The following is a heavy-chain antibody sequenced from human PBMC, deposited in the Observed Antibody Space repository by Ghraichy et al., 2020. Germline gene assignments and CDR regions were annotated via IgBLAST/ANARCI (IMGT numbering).Heavy chain of an antibody. CDR2: ISAYNGNT. D-gene: IGHD2-2*01. J-gene: IGHJ6*02. CDR1: GYTFTTYG. Sequence: ASVKVSCKASGYTFTTYGISWVRQAPGQGLEWLGWISAYNGNTNYAQKFQGRVSMTTDTSTTTAYMELRSLRSDDTAVYYCARKDTVVVPGAQPTYYHYGMDVWGQGTTVPVSS. CDR3: ARKDTVVVPGAQPTYYHYGMDV. V-gene: IGHV1-18*01.